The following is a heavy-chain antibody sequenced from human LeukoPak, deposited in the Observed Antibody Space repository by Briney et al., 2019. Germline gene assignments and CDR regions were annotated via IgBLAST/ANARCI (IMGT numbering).Heavy chain of an antibody. D-gene: IGHD1-26*01. CDR2: IIPMLGTT. CDR1: GGTLSSYA. J-gene: IGHJ6*03. V-gene: IGHV1-69*13. Sequence: SVKVSCMPSGGTLSSYAISWVRQAPGQGLEWMGGIIPMLGTTHYAQQFQGRVLLTADESTTTAYMEPNRLKSEDTAAYSSARGRITGVGVAVLDYYFLDLWGKGTTVIVSS. CDR3: ARGRITGVGVAVLDYYFLDL.